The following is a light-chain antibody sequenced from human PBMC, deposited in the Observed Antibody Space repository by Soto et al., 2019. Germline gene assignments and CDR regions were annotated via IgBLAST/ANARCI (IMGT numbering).Light chain of an antibody. Sequence: DIPMTQSPSSLSASVGDIVTITCQASQNINDYLNEYQQKPGKAPKILIYAASSLESGLPSRFSGSGSGTDSTLTISSLQPDDFATYYCQQYNSYWTLGQGTKVDIK. J-gene: IGKJ1*01. CDR1: QNINDY. V-gene: IGKV1-5*01. CDR2: AAS. CDR3: QQYNSYWT.